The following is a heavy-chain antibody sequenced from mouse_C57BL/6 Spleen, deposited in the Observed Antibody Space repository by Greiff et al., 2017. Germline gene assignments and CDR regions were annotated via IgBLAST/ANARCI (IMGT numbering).Heavy chain of an antibody. D-gene: IGHD1-1*01. Sequence: VKLQQSGPELVRPGASVKISCKASGYAFSSSWMNWVKQRPGKGLEWIGRIYPGDGDTNYNGKFKGKATLTADKSSSTAYMQLSSLTSEDSAVYFCARSYYGSSPFAYWGKGTLVTVSA. CDR2: IYPGDGDT. V-gene: IGHV1-82*01. CDR1: GYAFSSSW. CDR3: ARSYYGSSPFAY. J-gene: IGHJ3*01.